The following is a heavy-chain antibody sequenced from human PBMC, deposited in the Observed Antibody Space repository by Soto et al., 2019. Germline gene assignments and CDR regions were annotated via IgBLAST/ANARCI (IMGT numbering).Heavy chain of an antibody. V-gene: IGHV4-34*04. Sequence: PPETLSLTCAVYGGSFSSYYWSWIRQPPGKGLEWIGEINHSGSTNNNPSLKSRGTISVDTSKNQLPLKQSPVVAADTAVYYCGRGMHSSRWYTYYYYGMDVWGQGTTVTVSS. J-gene: IGHJ6*02. CDR1: GGSFSSYY. D-gene: IGHD6-13*01. CDR3: GRGMHSSRWYTYYYYGMDV. CDR2: INHSGST.